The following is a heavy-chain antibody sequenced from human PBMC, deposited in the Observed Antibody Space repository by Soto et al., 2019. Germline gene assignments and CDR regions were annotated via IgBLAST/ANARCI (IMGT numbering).Heavy chain of an antibody. CDR3: IRAGYYRFDY. V-gene: IGHV3-74*01. CDR2: INADGGST. CDR1: GFTFSSYW. D-gene: IGHD3-9*01. J-gene: IGHJ4*02. Sequence: EVQLVESGGGLLQPGGSLRLSCAASGFTFSSYWMHWVRQAPGEGLVWVSRINADGGSTSYADSVKGRFTISRDNAKNTLYLQMNRLSPEDTAVYYCIRAGYYRFDYWGPGTLVTVSS.